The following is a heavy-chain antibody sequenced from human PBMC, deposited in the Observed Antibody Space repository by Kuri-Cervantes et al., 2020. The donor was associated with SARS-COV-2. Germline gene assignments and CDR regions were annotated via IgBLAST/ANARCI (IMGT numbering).Heavy chain of an antibody. V-gene: IGHV4-34*01. CDR2: INHSGST. Sequence: ESLKISCAVYGVSFSGYYWSWIRQPPGKGLEWIGEINHSGSTNYNPSLKSRVTISVDTSKNQFSLKLSSVTAADTAVYYCARVGVIVVVTAASSDYWGQGTLVTVSS. CDR3: ARVGVIVVVTAASSDY. D-gene: IGHD2-2*01. J-gene: IGHJ4*02. CDR1: GVSFSGYY.